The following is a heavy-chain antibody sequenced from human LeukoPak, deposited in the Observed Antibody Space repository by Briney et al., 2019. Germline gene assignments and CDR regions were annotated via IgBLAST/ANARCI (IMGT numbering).Heavy chain of an antibody. CDR3: ARALPTVTASVIFDI. CDR2: ISSSSSTI. D-gene: IGHD4-17*01. J-gene: IGHJ3*02. CDR1: GFTFSSYS. Sequence: PGGSLRLSCAASGFTFSSYSMNWVRQAPGKGLEWVSYISSSSSTIYYADSVKGRFTISRDNAKNSLYLQMNSLRAEDTAVYYCARALPTVTASVIFDIWGQGTMVTVSS. V-gene: IGHV3-48*01.